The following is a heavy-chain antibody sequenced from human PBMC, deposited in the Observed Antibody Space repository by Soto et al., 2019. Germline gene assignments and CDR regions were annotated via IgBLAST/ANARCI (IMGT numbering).Heavy chain of an antibody. V-gene: IGHV3-15*01. CDR1: GFTFSNAW. J-gene: IGHJ3*02. CDR3: LSGALFDI. Sequence: GGSLRLSCVGSGFTFSNAWVSWVRQAPGKGLEWVGRIKSSANGGTIDYAAPVKGRFTISRDDSKSTVYLQMNSLETDDTAVYYCLSGALFDIWGQGTMVTVSS. CDR2: IKSSANGGTI. D-gene: IGHD7-27*01.